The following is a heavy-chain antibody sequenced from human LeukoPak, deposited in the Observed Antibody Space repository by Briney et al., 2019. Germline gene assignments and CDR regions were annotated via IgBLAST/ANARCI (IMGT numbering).Heavy chain of an antibody. V-gene: IGHV4-38-2*01. CDR3: AFLDGLTSGAPPPMDV. CDR2: NYYSGST. J-gene: IGHJ6*03. Sequence: SDTLSLTCAVSGYSISSGYYWGWIRQPPRKGVGGIGSNYYSGSTYYNPSLKSRVTISRDTSKNQVSLKLSSVTAADPAVYYCAFLDGLTSGAPPPMDVWPKEPRVSV. D-gene: IGHD4-17*01. CDR1: GYSISSGYY.